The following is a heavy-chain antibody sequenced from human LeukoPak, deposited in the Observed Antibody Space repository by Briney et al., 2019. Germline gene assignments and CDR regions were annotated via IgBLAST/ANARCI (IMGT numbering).Heavy chain of an antibody. CDR3: ARREPGASAVHSFFDY. V-gene: IGHV1-69*13. CDR2: IIPIFGTA. CDR1: GGTFSSYA. D-gene: IGHD1-26*01. Sequence: GASVKVSCKASGGTFSSYAISWVRQAPGQGLEWMGGIIPIFGTANYAQKFQGRVTITADESTSTAYMELSSLRSEDTAVYYCARREPGASAVHSFFDYWGQGTLVTVSS. J-gene: IGHJ4*02.